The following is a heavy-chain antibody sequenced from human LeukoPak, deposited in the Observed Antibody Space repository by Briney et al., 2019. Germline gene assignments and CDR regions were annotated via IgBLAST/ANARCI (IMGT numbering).Heavy chain of an antibody. V-gene: IGHV3-74*01. D-gene: IGHD3-16*02. CDR1: GFTFSSFW. CDR2: INSDGSST. J-gene: IGHJ6*03. CDR3: ARDYLYYYYMDV. Sequence: PGGSLRLSCAASGFTFSSFWMHWVRQAPGKGLVWVSRINSDGSSTTYADSVKGRFTISRDNAKNTLYLQMNSLRAEDTAVYYCARDYLYYYYMDVWGKGTTVTVSS.